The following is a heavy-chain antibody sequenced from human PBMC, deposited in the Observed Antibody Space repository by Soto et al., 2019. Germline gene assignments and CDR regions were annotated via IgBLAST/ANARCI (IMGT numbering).Heavy chain of an antibody. CDR3: AREYYYDSSGYRYYFDY. CDR2: IWYDGSNK. CDR1: GFTFSSYG. Sequence: QVQLVESGGGVVQPGRSLRLSCAASGFTFSSYGMHWVRQAPGKGLEWVAVIWYDGSNKYYADSVKGRFTISRDNSKNXXYLQMNSLRAEDTAVYYCAREYYYDSSGYRYYFDYWGQGTLVTVSS. D-gene: IGHD3-22*01. J-gene: IGHJ4*02. V-gene: IGHV3-33*01.